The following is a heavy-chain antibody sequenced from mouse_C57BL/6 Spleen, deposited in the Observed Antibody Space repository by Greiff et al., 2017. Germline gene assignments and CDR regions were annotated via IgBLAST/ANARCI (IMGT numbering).Heavy chain of an antibody. Sequence: VQLQQPGAELVRPGTSVKLSCKASGYTFTSYWMHWVKQRPGQGLEWIGVIDPSDSYTNYNQKFKGKATLTVDTSSSTAYMQLSSLTSEDSAVYYCARDGYYLWGQGTSVTVSS. V-gene: IGHV1-59*01. CDR1: GYTFTSYW. J-gene: IGHJ4*01. CDR2: IDPSDSYT. D-gene: IGHD2-3*01. CDR3: ARDGYYL.